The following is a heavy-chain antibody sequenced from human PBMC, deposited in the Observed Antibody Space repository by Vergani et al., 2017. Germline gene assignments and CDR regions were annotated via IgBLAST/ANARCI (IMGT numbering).Heavy chain of an antibody. D-gene: IGHD6-19*01. V-gene: IGHV2-70*04. CDR3: ARTGGGRPYRSGLYYFDF. CDR1: GFSLTTYGMR. Sequence: QVTLKESGPALVKPTQTLTLTCTFSGFSLTTYGMRVSWIRQPPGKALEWLARIDWDDDTYYRTSLRTRLTISKDTFKNQVALTMTNMGPADTGTYYCARTGGGRPYRSGLYYFDFWGQGTLVTVTS. CDR2: IDWDDDT. J-gene: IGHJ4*02.